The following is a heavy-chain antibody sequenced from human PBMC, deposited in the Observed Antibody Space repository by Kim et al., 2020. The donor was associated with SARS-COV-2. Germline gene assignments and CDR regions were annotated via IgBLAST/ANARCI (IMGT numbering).Heavy chain of an antibody. V-gene: IGHV3-23*01. CDR2: ITASGDNT. CDR3: AKRMDV. J-gene: IGHJ6*03. Sequence: GGSLRLSCVISGLTYSTNAMTWVRQAPGKGLEWVSGITASGDNTYYTDSVKGRFTISRDNARNTVYLQMNSLRAEDTAVYYCAKRMDVGGKGTTVIVSS. CDR1: GLTYSTNA.